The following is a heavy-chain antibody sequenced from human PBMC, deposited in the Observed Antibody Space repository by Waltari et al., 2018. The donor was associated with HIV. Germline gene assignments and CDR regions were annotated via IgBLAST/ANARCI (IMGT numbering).Heavy chain of an antibody. CDR2: FYSGGTT. Sequence: QLQESGPGLVKPSETLSITCSVSGVPLTTSKYYWAWVRQSPGKGLAWMATFYSGGTTYSNPSLGSRLNIARDPSWNRFSLNVSSVTAADTGVYYWARQPGPFVHYFDRWGRGALVAVAS. CDR3: ARQPGPFVHYFDR. D-gene: IGHD3-10*01. CDR1: GVPLTTSKYY. V-gene: IGHV4-39*01. J-gene: IGHJ2*01.